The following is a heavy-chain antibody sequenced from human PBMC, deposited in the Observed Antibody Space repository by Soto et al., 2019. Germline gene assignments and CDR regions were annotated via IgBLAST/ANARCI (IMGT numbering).Heavy chain of an antibody. D-gene: IGHD5-12*01. CDR2: IEVV. V-gene: IGHV3-53*01. J-gene: IGHJ4*02. CDR3: ARGVGGYEHLWYFDY. CDR1: GFTVSSNY. Sequence: EVQLVESGGGLIQPGGSLRLSCAASGFTVSSNYMSWVRQAPGKGLEWVSVIEVVAVKGRFTISRDNSKNTLYLQMNSLRAEDTAVYYCARGVGGYEHLWYFDYWGQGTLVTVSS.